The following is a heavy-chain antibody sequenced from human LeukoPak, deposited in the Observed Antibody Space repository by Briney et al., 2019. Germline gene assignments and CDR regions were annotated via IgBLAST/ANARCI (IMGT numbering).Heavy chain of an antibody. J-gene: IGHJ4*02. CDR1: GFTFSIFW. Sequence: GGSLRLSCAASGFTFSIFWMTWVRQAPGKGLEWVANIKQDGSEKYYADSVKGRFTISRDNSKNTLYLQMNSLRAEDTAVYYCAKGFSGYFDYWGQGTLVTVSS. CDR2: IKQDGSEK. V-gene: IGHV3-7*01. CDR3: AKGFSGYFDY.